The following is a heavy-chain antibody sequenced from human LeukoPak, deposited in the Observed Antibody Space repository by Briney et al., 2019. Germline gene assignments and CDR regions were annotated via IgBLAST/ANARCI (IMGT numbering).Heavy chain of an antibody. D-gene: IGHD2-15*01. J-gene: IGHJ5*02. V-gene: IGHV1-18*04. Sequence: ASVKVSCKASGYTFTGYYMHWVRQVPGQGLEWMGWISAYNGNTNYAQKLQGRVTMTTDTSTSTAYMELRSLRSDDTAVYYCARDRESDIVVVVAATQLDPWGQGTLVTVSS. CDR3: ARDRESDIVVVVAATQLDP. CDR1: GYTFTGYY. CDR2: ISAYNGNT.